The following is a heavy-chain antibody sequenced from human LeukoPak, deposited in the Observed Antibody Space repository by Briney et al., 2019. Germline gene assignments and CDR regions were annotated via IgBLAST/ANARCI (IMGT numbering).Heavy chain of an antibody. J-gene: IGHJ4*02. CDR1: GFTFSSYA. CDR2: ISYDGSNK. V-gene: IGHV3-30-3*01. CDR3: ARDLN. Sequence: TGGSLRLSCAASGFTFSSYAMHWVRQAPGKGLEWVAVISYDGSNKYYADSVKGRFTISRDNSKNTLYLQMNSLRAEDTAVYYCARDLNWGQGTLVTVSS.